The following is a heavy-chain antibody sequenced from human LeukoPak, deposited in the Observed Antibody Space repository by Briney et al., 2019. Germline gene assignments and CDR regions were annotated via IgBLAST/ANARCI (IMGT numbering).Heavy chain of an antibody. J-gene: IGHJ6*03. Sequence: SETLPLTCTVSGYSISSGYYCGWIRQPPGKGLEWIGSIYHSGSTYYNSSLKSRVTISVDTSKNQFSLKLSSVTAADTAVYYCARDRSDLLGYMDVRGKGTTVTVSS. CDR1: GYSISSGYY. V-gene: IGHV4-38-2*02. D-gene: IGHD3-16*01. CDR2: IYHSGST. CDR3: ARDRSDLLGYMDV.